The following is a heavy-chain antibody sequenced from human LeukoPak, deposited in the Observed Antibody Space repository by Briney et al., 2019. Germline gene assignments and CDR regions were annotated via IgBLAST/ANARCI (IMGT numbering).Heavy chain of an antibody. D-gene: IGHD3-10*01. CDR3: ARAYYGSGSYYYDY. CDR2: INPNSGGT. J-gene: IGHJ4*02. Sequence: GASVTVSCKASGYTFTSYYMHWVRQAPGQGPEWMGRINPNSGGTNYAQKFQGRVTMTRDTSISTAYMELSRLQSDDTAVYYCARAYYGSGSYYYDYWGQGTLATVSS. CDR1: GYTFTSYY. V-gene: IGHV1-2*06.